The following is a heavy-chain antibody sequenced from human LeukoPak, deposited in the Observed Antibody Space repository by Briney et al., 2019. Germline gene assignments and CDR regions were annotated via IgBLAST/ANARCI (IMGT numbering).Heavy chain of an antibody. Sequence: PGGSLRLSCAASGFTFGDYGMGWVRQAPGKGLEWVSGINWNGGSTGYADSVKGRFTISRDNAKNSLYLQMNSLRAEDTALYYCARDYSWSTHDYWGQGTLVTVSS. V-gene: IGHV3-20*04. CDR3: ARDYSWSTHDY. CDR1: GFTFGDYG. CDR2: INWNGGST. D-gene: IGHD6-13*01. J-gene: IGHJ4*02.